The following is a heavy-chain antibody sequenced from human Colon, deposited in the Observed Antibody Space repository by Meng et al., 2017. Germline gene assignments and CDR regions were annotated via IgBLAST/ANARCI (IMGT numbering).Heavy chain of an antibody. CDR3: AREGGYDLNWFDP. Sequence: VLWQVSGPGLGKPSETLFLPCTVSGGSITSNYWSWIRQPPGKGLEWIGNIYFSGSTNSNPSLKSRVTISIDTSRNQFSLNLRSVTAADTAVYYCAREGGYDLNWFDPWGQGTLVTVSS. CDR1: GGSITSNY. CDR2: IYFSGST. J-gene: IGHJ5*02. D-gene: IGHD5-12*01. V-gene: IGHV4-59*12.